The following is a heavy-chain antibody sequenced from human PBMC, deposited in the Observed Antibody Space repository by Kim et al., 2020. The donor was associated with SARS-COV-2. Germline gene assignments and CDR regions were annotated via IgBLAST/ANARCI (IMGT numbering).Heavy chain of an antibody. CDR3: AKCLSSYGSDAFDI. V-gene: IGHV3-23*01. CDR2: IRGGGANP. J-gene: IGHJ3*02. D-gene: IGHD5-18*01. CDR1: GFTFSNYA. Sequence: GSLRLSCAASGFTFSNYAMNWVRQAPGKGLEWVSSIRGGGANPNYADSVKGRFTISRDNSKNTLYLQMNSLTGDDTAVYYCAKCLSSYGSDAFDIWGQG.